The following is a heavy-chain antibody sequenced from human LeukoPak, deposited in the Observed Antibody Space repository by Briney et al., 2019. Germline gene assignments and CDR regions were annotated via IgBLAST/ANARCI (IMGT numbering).Heavy chain of an antibody. V-gene: IGHV1-8*01. CDR3: ARNYLGLSY. CDR1: GYTFSSYD. D-gene: IGHD7-27*01. CDR2: MSPNSGYT. Sequence: ASVKVSCKASGYTFSSYDIIWVRQATGQGLEWMGRMSPNSGYTGSAQKFQGRVTMTSDTSISTAYMELSSLRFEDTAVYYCARNYLGLSYWGQGTLVTVSS. J-gene: IGHJ4*02.